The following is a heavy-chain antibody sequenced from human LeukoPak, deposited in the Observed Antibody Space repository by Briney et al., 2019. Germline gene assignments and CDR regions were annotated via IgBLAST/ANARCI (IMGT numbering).Heavy chain of an antibody. V-gene: IGHV4-59*08. CDR3: ARRGSGNYSGGHFDY. J-gene: IGHJ4*02. Sequence: SETLSLTCTVSGASISTYYWNWIRQPPGGGLDWIGSIYYSGTTDYNPSLKSRITMSIDTSKNQFSLKLTSVTAADTAVYYCARRGSGNYSGGHFDYWAQGTLVTVSS. CDR2: IYYSGTT. CDR1: GASISTYY. D-gene: IGHD1-26*01.